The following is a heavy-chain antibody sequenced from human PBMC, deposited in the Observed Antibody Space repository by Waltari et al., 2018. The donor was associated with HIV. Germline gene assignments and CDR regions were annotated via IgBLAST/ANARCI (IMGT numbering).Heavy chain of an antibody. J-gene: IGHJ5*02. Sequence: QVQLQESGPGLVKPSQTLSLTCPVSGGSISRGSYYWRWIRQPARKGLEWIGRIYTSGSTNYNPSLKSRVTISVDTSKNQFSLKLSSVTAADTAVYYCARDERYYDSSGYFNWFDPWGQGTLVTVSS. CDR2: IYTSGST. D-gene: IGHD3-22*01. CDR3: ARDERYYDSSGYFNWFDP. V-gene: IGHV4-61*02. CDR1: GGSISRGSYY.